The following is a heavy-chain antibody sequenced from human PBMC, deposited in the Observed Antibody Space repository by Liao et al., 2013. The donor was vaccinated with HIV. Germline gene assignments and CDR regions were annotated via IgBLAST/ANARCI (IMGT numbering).Heavy chain of an antibody. CDR1: GASINSYS. D-gene: IGHD7-27*01. CDR2: VYTSLNI. Sequence: QVQLQESGPGLVKPSEALSLTCTVSGASINSYSWSWIRQTAGKGLEWIGRVYTSLNINYNPSLQSRVTMSIDTSRNQLSLYLSAVTAADTAVYYCARGQNWGSGRFDYWGQGTLVTVSS. V-gene: IGHV4-4*07. CDR3: ARGQNWGSGRFDY. J-gene: IGHJ4*02.